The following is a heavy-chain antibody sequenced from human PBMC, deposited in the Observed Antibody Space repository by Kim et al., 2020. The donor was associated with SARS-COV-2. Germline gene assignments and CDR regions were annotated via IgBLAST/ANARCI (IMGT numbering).Heavy chain of an antibody. V-gene: IGHV3-15*01. CDR3: TTVGEMATIQGGIWYYYGMDV. CDR1: GFTFSNAW. CDR2: IKSKTDGGTT. J-gene: IGHJ6*02. Sequence: GGSLRLSCAASGFTFSNAWMSWVRQAPGKGLEWVGRIKSKTDGGTTDYAAPVKGRFTISRDDSKNTLYLQMNSLKTEDTAVYYCTTVGEMATIQGGIWYYYGMDVWGQGTTVTVSS. D-gene: IGHD3-10*01.